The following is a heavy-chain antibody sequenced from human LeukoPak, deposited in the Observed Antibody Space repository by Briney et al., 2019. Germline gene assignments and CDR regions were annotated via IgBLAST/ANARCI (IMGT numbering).Heavy chain of an antibody. CDR2: IYYSGST. D-gene: IGHD6-13*01. V-gene: IGHV4-59*11. Sequence: SETLSLTCTVSGGSISSHYWSWIRQPPGKGLEWIGYIYYSGSTNYNPSLKSRVTISVDTSKNQFSLKLSSVTAADTAVYYCARDSSSSFSYYYYYMDVWGKGTTVTVSS. J-gene: IGHJ6*03. CDR3: ARDSSSSFSYYYYYMDV. CDR1: GGSISSHY.